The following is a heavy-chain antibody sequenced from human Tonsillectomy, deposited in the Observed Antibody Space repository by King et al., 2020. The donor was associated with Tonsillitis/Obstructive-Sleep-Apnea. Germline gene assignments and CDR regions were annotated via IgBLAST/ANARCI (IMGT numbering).Heavy chain of an antibody. CDR3: ARVGYSFGD. CDR2: INPKTGAT. D-gene: IGHD5-18*01. J-gene: IGHJ4*02. Sequence: QLVQSGAEVKKPGASVRVSCKASGYSFIGYYINWVRQAPGQGLEWMGWINPKTGATTYAQKFQGRVTMTRDTSISTVYMELSSLRSDDAAVFYCARVGYSFGDWGQGTLVTVSA. V-gene: IGHV1-2*02. CDR1: GYSFIGYY.